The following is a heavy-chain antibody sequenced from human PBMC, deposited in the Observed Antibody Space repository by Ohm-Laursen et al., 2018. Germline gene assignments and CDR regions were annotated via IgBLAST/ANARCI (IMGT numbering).Heavy chain of an antibody. CDR3: ARHDGYGR. D-gene: IGHD5-24*01. V-gene: IGHV3-33*08. Sequence: SLRLSCAASGFTFSSCGTHWVRQAPGKGLKWVAIIWHDGSNKYYADSVKGRFTISRDNSKNTLYLQMNSLRAEDTAVYYCARHDGYGRWGQGTRVTVSS. J-gene: IGHJ4*02. CDR1: GFTFSSCG. CDR2: IWHDGSNK.